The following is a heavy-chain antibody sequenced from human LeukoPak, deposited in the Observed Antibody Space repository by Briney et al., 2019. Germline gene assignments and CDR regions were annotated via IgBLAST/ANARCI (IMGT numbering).Heavy chain of an antibody. CDR2: ISGSGGST. Sequence: QPGGSLRLSCAAAGFTFSSYAMSWVRQAPGKGLEWVSAISGSGGSTYYADSVKGRFTISRDNSKNTLYLQMNSLRAEDTAVYYCAIPPENGLVHYWVQGTLVTVSS. J-gene: IGHJ4*02. CDR3: AIPPENGLVHY. V-gene: IGHV3-23*01. D-gene: IGHD1-1*01. CDR1: GFTFSSYA.